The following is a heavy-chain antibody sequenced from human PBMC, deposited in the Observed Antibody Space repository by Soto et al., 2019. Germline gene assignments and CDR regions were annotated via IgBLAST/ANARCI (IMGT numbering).Heavy chain of an antibody. J-gene: IGHJ3*02. CDR1: GFTFSNAW. V-gene: IGHV3-15*01. Sequence: GGSLRLSCAASGFTFSNAWMSWVRQAPGKGLEWVGRIKSKTDGCTTDYAAPVKGRFTISRDDSKNTLYLQMNSLKTDVSDVYYCTTGELTGSYDAFDIWGQGTMVTVSS. CDR2: IKSKTDGCTT. CDR3: TTGELTGSYDAFDI. D-gene: IGHD7-27*01.